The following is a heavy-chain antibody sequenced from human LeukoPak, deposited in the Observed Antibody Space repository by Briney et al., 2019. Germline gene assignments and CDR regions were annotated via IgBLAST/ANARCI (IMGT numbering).Heavy chain of an antibody. J-gene: IGHJ4*02. CDR3: AKDFVRYNIQFDY. Sequence: GGSLRLSCAASGLSFGFYAMSWVRQAPGKGLEWVSSISGGGAGTYYADSVRGRFTISRDNSKNTLYLQMDSLRAEDTALYYCAKDFVRYNIQFDYWGQGALVTVSS. CDR1: GLSFGFYA. D-gene: IGHD1-14*01. CDR2: ISGGGAGT. V-gene: IGHV3-23*01.